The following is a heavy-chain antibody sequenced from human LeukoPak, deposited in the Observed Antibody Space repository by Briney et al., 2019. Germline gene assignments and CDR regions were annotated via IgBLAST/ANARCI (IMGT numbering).Heavy chain of an antibody. CDR2: INHSGST. V-gene: IGHV4-34*01. CDR3: ARGPTSTVTTRAPFDY. Sequence: SETLSLTCAVYGGSFSGYYWSWIRQPPGKGLEWIGEINHSGSTNYNPSLKSRVTISVDTSKNQFSLKLSSVTAADTAVYYCARGPTSTVTTRAPFDYWGQGTLVTVSS. CDR1: GGSFSGYY. J-gene: IGHJ4*02. D-gene: IGHD4-17*01.